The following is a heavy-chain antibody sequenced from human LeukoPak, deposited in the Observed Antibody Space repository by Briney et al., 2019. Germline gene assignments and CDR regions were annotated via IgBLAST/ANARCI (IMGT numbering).Heavy chain of an antibody. CDR3: ARQAYRRFDP. V-gene: IGHV4-59*01. J-gene: IGHJ5*02. Sequence: SETLSLTCTVSGGSISSYYWSWIRRPPGKGLEWIGYIYYSGSTNYNPSLKSRVTISVDTSKNQFSLKLSSVTAADTAVYYCARQAYRRFDPWGQGTLVTVSS. CDR2: IYYSGST. CDR1: GGSISSYY.